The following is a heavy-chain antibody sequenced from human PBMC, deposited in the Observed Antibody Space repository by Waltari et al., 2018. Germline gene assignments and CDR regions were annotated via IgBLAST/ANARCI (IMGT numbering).Heavy chain of an antibody. D-gene: IGHD3-16*01. CDR1: GFSSTDFTSG. V-gene: IGHV3-48*01. CDR2: ISPDGKSF. CDR3: TNGFGFFVH. Sequence: DVQLVESGVGLVQPGKSLRVSCKASGFSSTDFTSGMTWVRQAPGKGLERVAYISPDGKSFFYADSVRGRFTISRDNVNNSVFLQMSNLRVDDTAVYFCTNGFGFFVHWGQGTLVTVSS. J-gene: IGHJ4*02.